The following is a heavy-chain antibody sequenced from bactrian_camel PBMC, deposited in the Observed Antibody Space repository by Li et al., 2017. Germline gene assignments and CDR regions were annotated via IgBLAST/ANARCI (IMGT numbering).Heavy chain of an antibody. D-gene: IGHD2*01. Sequence: HVQLVESGGGSVQAGESLRLSCALDAYTPANVRMAWFRQAPGKEREGVASLASDGSSIYANSLKGRFSISKDNARNWLDLQMDSLEPGDTARYYCAADRRRHGPPSLRPGDYSVWGQGTQVTVS. CDR3: AADRRRHGPPSLRPGDYSV. V-gene: IGHV3S53*01. CDR2: LASDGSS. J-gene: IGHJ4*01. CDR1: AYTPANVR.